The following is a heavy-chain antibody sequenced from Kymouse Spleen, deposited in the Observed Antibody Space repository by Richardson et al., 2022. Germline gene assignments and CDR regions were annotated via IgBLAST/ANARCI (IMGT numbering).Heavy chain of an antibody. D-gene: IGHD3-3*01. CDR1: GFTFSGSA. Sequence: EVQLVESGGGLVQPGGSLKLSCAASGFTFSGSAMHWVRQASGKGLEWVGRIRSKANSYATAYAASVKGRFTISRDDSKNTAYLQMNSLKTEDTAVYYCTRWEWLLDAFDIWGQGTMVTVSS. J-gene: IGHJ3*02. CDR3: TRWEWLLDAFDI. CDR2: IRSKANSYAT. V-gene: IGHV3-73*02.